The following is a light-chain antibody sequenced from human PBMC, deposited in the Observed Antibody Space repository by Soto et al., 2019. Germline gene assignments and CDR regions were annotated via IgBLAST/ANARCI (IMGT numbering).Light chain of an antibody. CDR1: SSDVGGYNY. Sequence: QSVLAQPASVSGSPGQSITISCTGTSSDVGGYNYVSWYQQHPGKAPKLMIYEVSNRPSGVSNRFSGSKSGNTASLTISGLQAEDEADYYCSSYKSSSTQVFGPGTKVTVL. CDR3: SSYKSSSTQV. CDR2: EVS. J-gene: IGLJ1*01. V-gene: IGLV2-14*01.